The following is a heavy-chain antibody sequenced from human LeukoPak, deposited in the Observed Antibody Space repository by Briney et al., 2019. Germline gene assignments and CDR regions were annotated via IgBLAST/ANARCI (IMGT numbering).Heavy chain of an antibody. CDR1: GGSISSYY. V-gene: IGHV4-59*08. J-gene: IGHJ4*02. Sequence: PSETLSLTCTVSGGSISSYYWSWIRQPPGNGLEWIGYIYYSGSTNYNPSLKSRVTISVDTSKNQFSLKLSSVTAADTAVYYCARLRSGSSGFDYWGQGTLVTVSS. CDR2: IYYSGST. CDR3: ARLRSGSSGFDY. D-gene: IGHD3-22*01.